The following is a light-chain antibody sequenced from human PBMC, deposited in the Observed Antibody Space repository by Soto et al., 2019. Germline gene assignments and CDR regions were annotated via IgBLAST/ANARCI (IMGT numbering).Light chain of an antibody. V-gene: IGKV1-9*01. J-gene: IGKJ4*01. CDR1: QGMSSY. CDR3: QQVDTSHS. Sequence: IQVTQSPSSLSASVLDRISITCLVSQGMSSYLAWYQQKPGKAPKLLIYAAYTLQSGVPSRFSGGGSGPDFTLTISNLQPEDIATYYCQQVDTSHSFGGGTKVDIK. CDR2: AAY.